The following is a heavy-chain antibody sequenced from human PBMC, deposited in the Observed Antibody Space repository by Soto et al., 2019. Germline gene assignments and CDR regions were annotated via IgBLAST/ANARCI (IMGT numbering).Heavy chain of an antibody. V-gene: IGHV3-23*01. J-gene: IGHJ6*03. CDR3: AKSSPAMVPPHPHYYYIDV. CDR2: ISGSGGST. D-gene: IGHD5-18*01. Sequence: GGSLRLSCAASGFTFSSYAMSWVRQAPGKGLEWVSAISGSGGSTYYADSVKGRFTISRDNSKNTLYLQMNSLRAEDTAVYYCAKSSPAMVPPHPHYYYIDVWGKGTTVTVSS. CDR1: GFTFSSYA.